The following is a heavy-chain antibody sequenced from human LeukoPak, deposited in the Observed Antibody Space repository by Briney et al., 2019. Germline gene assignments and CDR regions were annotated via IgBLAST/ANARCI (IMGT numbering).Heavy chain of an antibody. CDR3: AKGGIYYYDISGYFFDY. D-gene: IGHD3-22*01. J-gene: IGHJ4*02. CDR1: GFTFTSYA. CDR2: ISGSGGST. Sequence: AGGSLRLSCGASGFTFTSYAMSWVRQAPGKGLEWVSGISGSGGSTYYAESVKGRFTISRDIPNNTLYLQMNSLRAEDTAVYYCAKGGIYYYDISGYFFDYWGQGTLVTVSS. V-gene: IGHV3-23*01.